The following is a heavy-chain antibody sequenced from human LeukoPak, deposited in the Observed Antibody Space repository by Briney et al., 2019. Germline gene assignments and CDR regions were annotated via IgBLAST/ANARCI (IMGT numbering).Heavy chain of an antibody. J-gene: IGHJ5*02. V-gene: IGHV4-34*01. Sequence: PSETLSLTCAVYGGSFSGYYWSWIRQPPGKGLEWIGEINHSGSTNYNPSLKSRVTISVDTSKNQFSLKLSSVTAADTAVYYCARTSYCSSTSCWHNWFGPWGQGTLVTVSS. CDR2: INHSGST. D-gene: IGHD2-2*01. CDR3: ARTSYCSSTSCWHNWFGP. CDR1: GGSFSGYY.